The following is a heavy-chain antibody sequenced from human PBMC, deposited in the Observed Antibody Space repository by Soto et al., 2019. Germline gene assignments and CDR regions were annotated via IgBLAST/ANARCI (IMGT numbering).Heavy chain of an antibody. CDR3: ARAGTAYCSGGSCSQYYFDY. D-gene: IGHD2-15*01. CDR2: LIPIFGTA. Sequence: QVQLVQSGAEVKKPGSSVKVSCKASGGTFSSYAISWVRQAPGQGLDWMGGLIPIFGTANYAQKFQGRVTITADESTSTAYMELSSLRSEDTAVYYCARAGTAYCSGGSCSQYYFDYWGQGTLVTVSS. J-gene: IGHJ4*02. CDR1: GGTFSSYA. V-gene: IGHV1-69*01.